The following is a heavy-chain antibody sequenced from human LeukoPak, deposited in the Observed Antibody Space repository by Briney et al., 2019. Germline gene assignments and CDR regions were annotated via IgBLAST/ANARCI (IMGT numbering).Heavy chain of an antibody. CDR2: IYYSGNT. CDR1: GGSFSTYY. V-gene: IGHV4-59*01. CDR3: ARASRGHDY. Sequence: SETLSLTCAVYGGSFSTYYWSWIRQPPGKGLEWIGYIYYSGNTNYNPSLKSRVTISVDTSKNQFSLKLTSVTAADTAVYYCARASRGHDYWGQGTLVTVSS. J-gene: IGHJ4*02. D-gene: IGHD3-10*01.